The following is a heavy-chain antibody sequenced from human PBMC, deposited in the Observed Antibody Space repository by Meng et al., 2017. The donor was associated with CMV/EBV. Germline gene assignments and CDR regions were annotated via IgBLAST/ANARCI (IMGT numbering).Heavy chain of an antibody. D-gene: IGHD3-10*01. CDR3: ARGLREVYDYYGMDV. J-gene: IGHJ6*02. Sequence: AETLSLTCAVYGGSFSGYYWSWIRQPPGKGLEWIGEINHSGSTNYNPSLKSRVTISVDTSKNKFSLKLSSVTAADTAVYYCARGLREVYDYYGMDVWGQGTTVTVSS. V-gene: IGHV4-34*01. CDR2: INHSGST. CDR1: GGSFSGYY.